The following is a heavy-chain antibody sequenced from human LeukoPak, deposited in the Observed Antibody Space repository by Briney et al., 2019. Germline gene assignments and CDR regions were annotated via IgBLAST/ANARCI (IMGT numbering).Heavy chain of an antibody. Sequence: PGGSLRLSCADSGFTFSSYWMTWVRQAPGKGLEWVGFIRSKAYGGTTEYAASVKGRFTISRDDSKSIAYLQMNSLKTEDTAVYYCTRDHKGLIVADYWGQGTLVTVSS. J-gene: IGHJ4*02. CDR2: IRSKAYGGTT. V-gene: IGHV3-49*04. CDR1: GFTFSSYW. CDR3: TRDHKGLIVADY. D-gene: IGHD3-22*01.